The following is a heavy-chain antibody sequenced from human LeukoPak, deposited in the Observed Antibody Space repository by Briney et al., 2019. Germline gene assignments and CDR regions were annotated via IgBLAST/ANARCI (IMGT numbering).Heavy chain of an antibody. D-gene: IGHD6-13*01. CDR1: GFTVSSNY. CDR3: ARAGPSSSWHQFDY. Sequence: GGSLRLSCAASGFTVSSNYMSWVRQAPGKGLEWVSVTYSNGRTYYADSVKGRFTISRDISKNTLYLQMNRLRAEDTAVYYCARAGPSSSWHQFDYWGQGTLVTVSS. J-gene: IGHJ4*02. CDR2: TYSNGRT. V-gene: IGHV3-53*01.